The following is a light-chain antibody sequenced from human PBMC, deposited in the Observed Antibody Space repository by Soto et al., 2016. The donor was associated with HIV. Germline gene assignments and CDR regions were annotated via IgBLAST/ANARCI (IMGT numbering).Light chain of an antibody. J-gene: IGKJ3*01. Sequence: DIQMTQSPSSLSTSVGDRVTITCRASQSISSYLNWYQQKPGKAPKLLIYAASSLHSGVPSRFSGSRSGTDFTLTISSLQPEDFATYYCQQSYSTPRTFGPGTKVDIK. V-gene: IGKV1-39*01. CDR1: QSISSY. CDR3: QQSYSTPRT. CDR2: AAS.